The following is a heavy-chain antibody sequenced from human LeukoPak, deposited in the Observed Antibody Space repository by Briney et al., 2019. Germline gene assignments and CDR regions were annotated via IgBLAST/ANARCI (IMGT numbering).Heavy chain of an antibody. CDR3: ASDQRYAFDH. CDR1: GFSFTDYP. V-gene: IGHV3-48*02. Sequence: GGSLRLSCAASGFSFTDYPMNWVRQAPGKGLEWVSNIRTSAEGANKASYADSVKGRVAISRDDAKNTLYLHMNSLRDDDTAVYYCASDQRYAFDHWGQGTLVTVSS. J-gene: IGHJ4*02. D-gene: IGHD2-2*01. CDR2: IRTSAEGANKA.